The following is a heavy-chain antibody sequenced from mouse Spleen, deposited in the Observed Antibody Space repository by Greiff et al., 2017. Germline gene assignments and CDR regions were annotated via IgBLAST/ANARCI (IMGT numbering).Heavy chain of an antibody. J-gene: IGHJ2*01. CDR1: GFNIKDTY. CDR3: AGWFPLGY. Sequence: VQLKESGAELVKPGASVKLSCTASGFNIKDTYMHWVKQRPEQGLEWIGRIDPANGNTKYDPKFQGKATITADTSSNTAYLQLSSLTSEDTAVYYCAGWFPLGYWGQGTTLTVSS. CDR2: IDPANGNT. D-gene: IGHD2-3*01. V-gene: IGHV14-3*02.